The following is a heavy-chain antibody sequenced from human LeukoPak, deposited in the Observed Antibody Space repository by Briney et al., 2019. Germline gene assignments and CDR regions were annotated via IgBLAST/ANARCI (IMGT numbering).Heavy chain of an antibody. J-gene: IGHJ4*02. Sequence: SETLSLTCSVSGGSINSYWWSWLRQPAGKGLEFIVRIYTTGMTNYNPSLTSRVSMSVATSKNKCSLELRSVTAADTAVYFCARAGYTISSYRFDYWGQGALVTASS. CDR1: GGSINSYW. D-gene: IGHD3-16*02. CDR3: ARAGYTISSYRFDY. V-gene: IGHV4-4*07. CDR2: IYTTGMT.